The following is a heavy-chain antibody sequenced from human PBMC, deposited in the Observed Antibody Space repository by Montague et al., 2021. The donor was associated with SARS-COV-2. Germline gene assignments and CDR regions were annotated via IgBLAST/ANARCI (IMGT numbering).Heavy chain of an antibody. CDR3: AKDFDYYDSSGYFDY. D-gene: IGHD3-22*01. V-gene: IGHV3-9*01. J-gene: IGHJ4*02. CDR2: ITWDSGTL. Sequence: SLRLSCAASGFTFGDHAMHWVRQAPGKGPEWISGITWDSGTLGYXDSVKGRFTISRDNAKNSLYLQMNSLRVEDTALSYCAKDFDYYDSSGYFDYWGQGTLVTVSS. CDR1: GFTFGDHA.